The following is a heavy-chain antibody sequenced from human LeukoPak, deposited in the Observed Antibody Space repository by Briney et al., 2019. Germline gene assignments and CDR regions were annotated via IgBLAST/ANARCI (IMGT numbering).Heavy chain of an antibody. Sequence: SETLSLTCTVSGGSISDINYYWGWIRQPPGKGLEWIASIYYSGGTYYNPSLKSRVTISVDTSKKQFSLKLSSVTAADTAVYYCARIDFYGSGNYYFDYWGQGTLVTVSS. J-gene: IGHJ4*02. V-gene: IGHV4-39*01. CDR2: IYYSGGT. CDR3: ARIDFYGSGNYYFDY. D-gene: IGHD3-10*01. CDR1: GGSISDINYY.